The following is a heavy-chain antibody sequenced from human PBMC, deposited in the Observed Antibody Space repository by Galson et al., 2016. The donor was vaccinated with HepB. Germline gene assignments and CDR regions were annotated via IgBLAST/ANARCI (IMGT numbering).Heavy chain of an antibody. D-gene: IGHD2-8*01. Sequence: QSGAEVKEPGESLRISCETSGYKFASLWIAWVRQKPGKGLEWMGKIYPGDPDTKYNPAFQGLAIISADKSINTTFLQWSSLRASDTAIYYCARRGTDNGLDFWGQGTPVSVS. CDR3: ARRGTDNGLDF. J-gene: IGHJ4*02. CDR2: IYPGDPDT. CDR1: GYKFASLW. V-gene: IGHV5-51*01.